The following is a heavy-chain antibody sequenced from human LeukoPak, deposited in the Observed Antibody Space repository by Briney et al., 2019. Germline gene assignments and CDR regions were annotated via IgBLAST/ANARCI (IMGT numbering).Heavy chain of an antibody. Sequence: ASVKVSCKASGYTFTSYDINWVRQATGQGLEWMGWMNPNSGNTGYAQKFQGRVTITRSTSISTAYMELSSLRSDDTAVYYCARLYPHVDTAVPDYWGQGTLVTVSS. D-gene: IGHD5-18*01. CDR1: GYTFTSYD. CDR2: MNPNSGNT. V-gene: IGHV1-8*03. J-gene: IGHJ4*02. CDR3: ARLYPHVDTAVPDY.